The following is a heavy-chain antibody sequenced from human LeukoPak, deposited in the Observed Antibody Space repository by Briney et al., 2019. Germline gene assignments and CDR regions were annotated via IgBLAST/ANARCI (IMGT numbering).Heavy chain of an antibody. CDR2: ICSGGST. Sequence: GGSLRLSCAASGFTVSSNYMSWVRQAPGKGLEWVSVICSGGSTYYADSVKGRFTISRDNSKNTLYLQMNSLRAEDTAVYYCARDGGKAAIREVYAFDIWGQGTMVTVSS. CDR1: GFTVSSNY. CDR3: ARDGGKAAIREVYAFDI. J-gene: IGHJ3*02. V-gene: IGHV3-66*02. D-gene: IGHD2-21*01.